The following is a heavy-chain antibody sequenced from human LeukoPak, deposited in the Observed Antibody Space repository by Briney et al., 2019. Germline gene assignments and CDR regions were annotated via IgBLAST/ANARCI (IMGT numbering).Heavy chain of an antibody. V-gene: IGHV3-74*01. D-gene: IGHD6-13*01. CDR2: INSDGSST. CDR1: GFTFSSYW. J-gene: IGHJ5*02. CDR3: ARDSSSWKLNWFDP. Sequence: GGSLRLSCAASGFTFSSYWMHWVRQAPGKGLVWVSRINSDGSSTSYAGSVKGRFTISRDNAKNTLYLQMNSLRAEDTAVYYCARDSSSWKLNWFDPWGQGTLVTVSS.